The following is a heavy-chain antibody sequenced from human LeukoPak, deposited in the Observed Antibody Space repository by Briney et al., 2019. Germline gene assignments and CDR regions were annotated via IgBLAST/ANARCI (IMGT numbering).Heavy chain of an antibody. D-gene: IGHD2-15*01. CDR1: GFTFSTYG. Sequence: GGSLRLSCAASGFTFSTYGMHWVRQAPGKGLEWVSFIRYVGINKYYADSVKGRFTISRDNSKNTLYLQMSSLRADDTAVYYCAKGPKGYCSGGSCYYSYHYMDVWGKGTTVTISS. CDR3: AKGPKGYCSGGSCYYSYHYMDV. V-gene: IGHV3-30*02. CDR2: IRYVGINK. J-gene: IGHJ6*03.